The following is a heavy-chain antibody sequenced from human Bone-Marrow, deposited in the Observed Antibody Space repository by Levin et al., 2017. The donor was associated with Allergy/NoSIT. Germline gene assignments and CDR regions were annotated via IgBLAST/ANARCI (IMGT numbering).Heavy chain of an antibody. CDR1: EYTFIDYY. Sequence: ASVKVSCKTSEYTFIDYYMHWVRQVPGQGLQWMGWINSYTGDTNLAQKFQGRVTMTTDTSISSTYLELSSLTSDDTAVYFCARGGQTSFGGLKGLDYWGQGTLVTVSS. V-gene: IGHV1-2*02. D-gene: IGHD3-10*01. J-gene: IGHJ4*02. CDR2: INSYTGDT. CDR3: ARGGQTSFGGLKGLDY.